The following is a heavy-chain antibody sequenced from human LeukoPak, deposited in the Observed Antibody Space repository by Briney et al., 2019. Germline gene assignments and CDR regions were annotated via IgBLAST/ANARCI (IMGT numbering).Heavy chain of an antibody. CDR1: GGTFSSYA. J-gene: IGHJ5*02. CDR2: IIPIFGTA. CDR3: ARAVSYAGPNNWFDP. Sequence: GASVKVSCKASGGTFSSYAISWVRQAPGQGLEWMGGIIPIFGTANYAQKFQGRVTITTDESTSTAYMELSSLRSEDTAVYYCARAVSYAGPNNWFDPWGQGTLVTVSS. D-gene: IGHD3-10*01. V-gene: IGHV1-69*05.